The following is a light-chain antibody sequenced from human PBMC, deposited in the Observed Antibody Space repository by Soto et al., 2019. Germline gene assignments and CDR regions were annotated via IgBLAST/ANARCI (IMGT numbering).Light chain of an antibody. CDR2: GAS. J-gene: IGKJ1*01. CDR1: QSVSTT. CDR3: QQYGSSPWT. Sequence: EIIMTQSPATLSVSPGERATLSCRASQSVSTTVAWYQHKPGQAPRLLIYGASTRATGIPARFSGSGSGTDFTLTISRLEPEDFAVYYCQQYGSSPWTFGRGTKVDIK. V-gene: IGKV3-15*01.